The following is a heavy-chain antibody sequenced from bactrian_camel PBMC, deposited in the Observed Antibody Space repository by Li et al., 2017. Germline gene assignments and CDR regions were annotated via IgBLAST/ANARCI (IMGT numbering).Heavy chain of an antibody. CDR3: AADFVNKQLARYYDY. V-gene: IGHV3S55*01. Sequence: HVQLVESGGGSVQAGGSLRLSCAASGFSVSRYYMAWFRQRPGQEREGIAAIDSGGMTTYAYSVSGRFVVSKDNDNNTLYLQMNSLKPDDTGMYFCAADFVNKQLARYYDYWGQGTQ. D-gene: IGHD2*01. CDR1: GFSVSRYY. CDR2: IDSGGMT. J-gene: IGHJ4*01.